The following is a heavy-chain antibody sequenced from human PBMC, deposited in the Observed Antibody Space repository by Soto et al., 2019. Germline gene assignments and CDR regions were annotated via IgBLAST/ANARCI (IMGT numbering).Heavy chain of an antibody. CDR1: GFTVSSNY. CDR3: ARRSSRWRRAFDI. D-gene: IGHD6-13*01. J-gene: IGHJ3*02. Sequence: PGGSLRLSCAASGFTVSSNYMSWVRQAPGKGLEWVSVIYSGGSTYYADYVKGRFNISRDNSKNTLYLQMNSLTAEDTAVYYCARRSSRWRRAFDIWGQAKIVTVSS. CDR2: IYSGGST. V-gene: IGHV3-53*01.